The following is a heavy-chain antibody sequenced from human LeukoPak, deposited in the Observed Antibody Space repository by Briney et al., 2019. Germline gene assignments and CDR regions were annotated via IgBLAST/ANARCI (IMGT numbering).Heavy chain of an antibody. D-gene: IGHD1-26*01. CDR3: AREAFLVGATFDY. Sequence: GGSLRLSCAASGFTFSSYWMSWGRQAPGKGLEWVANIKQDGSEKYYVDSVKGRFTISRDNAKNSLYLQMNSLRAEDTAVYYCAREAFLVGATFDYWGQGTLVTVSS. V-gene: IGHV3-7*01. J-gene: IGHJ4*02. CDR2: IKQDGSEK. CDR1: GFTFSSYW.